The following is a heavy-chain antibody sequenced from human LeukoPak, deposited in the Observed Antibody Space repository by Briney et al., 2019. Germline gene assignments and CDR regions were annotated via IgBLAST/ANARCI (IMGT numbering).Heavy chain of an antibody. D-gene: IGHD2-21*02. Sequence: GGSLRLSCAASGFTFSSSYSMNWVRQAPGKGLGWVAHISLTTTTVSYADSVKGRFTMSRDNAKNSLFLQMNSLRAEDTAVYYCARDGDWAFDYWGQGTLVTVSS. J-gene: IGHJ4*02. CDR2: ISLTTTTV. CDR3: ARDGDWAFDY. V-gene: IGHV3-48*01. CDR1: GFTFSSSYS.